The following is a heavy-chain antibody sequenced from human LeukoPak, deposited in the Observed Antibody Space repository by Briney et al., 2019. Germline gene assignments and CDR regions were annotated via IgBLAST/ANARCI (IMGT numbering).Heavy chain of an antibody. J-gene: IGHJ4*02. CDR2: FDPEDGET. V-gene: IGHV1-24*01. D-gene: IGHD5-18*01. Sequence: ASVKVSCKVSGYTLTELSMHWVRQAPGKGLEWMGGFDPEDGETIYAQKFQGRVTITRDTSASTAYMELSSLRSEDMAVYYCARGRYSYDFDYWGQGTLVTVSS. CDR3: ARGRYSYDFDY. CDR1: GYTLTELS.